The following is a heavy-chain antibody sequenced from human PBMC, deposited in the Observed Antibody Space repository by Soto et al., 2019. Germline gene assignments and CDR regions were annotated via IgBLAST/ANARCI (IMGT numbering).Heavy chain of an antibody. CDR1: GFSLSSIGMG. J-gene: IGHJ4*02. CDR2: IYWDDDK. D-gene: IGHD5-12*01. V-gene: IGHV2-5*02. Sequence: QITVKESGLTLVKPTETLTLTCTFSGFSLSSIGMGVGWIRQPPGKALEWLALIYWDDDKRYSPSLSSRLTITTLPPKNEVDLTMTNVDPVDTATYYCARLTRGVYDSGRLWEKFDSWVQGTLVTVSS. CDR3: ARLTRGVYDSGRLWEKFDS.